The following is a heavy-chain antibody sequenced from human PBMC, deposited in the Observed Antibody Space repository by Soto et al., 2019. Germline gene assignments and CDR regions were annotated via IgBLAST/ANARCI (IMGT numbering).Heavy chain of an antibody. CDR1: GFAFDDHT. D-gene: IGHD2-8*01. CDR3: AKSRSYINGPDY. CDR2: ISWNDGRI. Sequence: EVQLEVSGGLVVRPGGSLRLSCAGSGFAFDDHTMHWVRQAPGKGLQWVSGISWNDGRIDYADSVKGRFTISRDNAKKSLYLQMNSLRIEDTAFYYCAKSRSYINGPDYWGQGTLVTVSS. V-gene: IGHV3-9*01. J-gene: IGHJ4*02.